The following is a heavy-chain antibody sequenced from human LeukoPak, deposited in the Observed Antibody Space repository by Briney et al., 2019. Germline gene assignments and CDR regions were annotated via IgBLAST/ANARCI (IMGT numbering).Heavy chain of an antibody. CDR3: ARGGPIITMIANVDDAFDI. Sequence: ASVKVSCKASGYTFTGYYMHWVRQAPGQGLEWMGWINPNSGGTNYAQKSQGRVTMTRDTSISTAYMELSRLRSDDTAVYYCARGGPIITMIANVDDAFDIWGQGTMVTVSS. J-gene: IGHJ3*02. CDR1: GYTFTGYY. D-gene: IGHD3-22*01. CDR2: INPNSGGT. V-gene: IGHV1-2*02.